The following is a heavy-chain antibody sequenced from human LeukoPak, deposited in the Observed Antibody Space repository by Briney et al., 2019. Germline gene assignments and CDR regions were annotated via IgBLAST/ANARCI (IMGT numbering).Heavy chain of an antibody. CDR3: ARVRRDGYTFDY. CDR2: ISAYNGNT. J-gene: IGHJ4*02. CDR1: GYTFTSYG. V-gene: IGHV1-18*01. D-gene: IGHD5-24*01. Sequence: GASVKVSCKASGYTFTSYGISWVRQAPGQGLEWMGWISAYNGNTNYAQKLQDRVTMTTDTSTTTAYMELSSLRSEDTAVYYCARVRRDGYTFDYWGQGTLVTVSS.